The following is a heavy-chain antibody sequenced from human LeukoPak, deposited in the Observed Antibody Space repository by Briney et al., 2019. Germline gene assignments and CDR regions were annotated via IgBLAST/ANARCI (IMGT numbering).Heavy chain of an antibody. D-gene: IGHD2-2*01. V-gene: IGHV1-69*06. CDR2: IIPIFGTA. CDR1: VVTFSSYA. Sequence: GASLKVSCEASVVTFSSYAISWGRQAPRQRVWRMGRIIPIFGTANYAQKFQGRVKITADKSTSTAYMELSSLRSEDTAVYYCTGYCSSTSCYPVVYWGQGTLVTVS. J-gene: IGHJ4*02. CDR3: TGYCSSTSCYPVVY.